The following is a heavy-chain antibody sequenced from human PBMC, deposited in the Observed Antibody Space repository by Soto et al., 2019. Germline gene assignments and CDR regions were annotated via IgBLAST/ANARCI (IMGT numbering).Heavy chain of an antibody. D-gene: IGHD3-16*02. CDR3: ARGSPYYDYVWGSYRYNSARSLDY. CDR1: GGSFSGYY. J-gene: IGHJ4*02. CDR2: INHSGST. Sequence: PSETLSLTCAVYGGSFSGYYWSWIRQPPGKGLEWIGEINHSGSTNYNPSLKSRVTISVDTSKNQFSLKLSSVTAADAAVYYCARGSPYYDYVWGSYRYNSARSLDYWGQGTLVTVSS. V-gene: IGHV4-34*01.